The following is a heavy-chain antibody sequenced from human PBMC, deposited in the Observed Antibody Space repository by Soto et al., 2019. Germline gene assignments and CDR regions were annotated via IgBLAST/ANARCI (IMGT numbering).Heavy chain of an antibody. CDR1: GFTFSSYG. CDR3: AKDLPGIALTGTGSGY. D-gene: IGHD6-19*01. Sequence: GGSLRLSCAASGFTFSSYGMSWVRQAPGKGLEWVSAISTSGFSTYYADSVKGRSTISRDISKNTLYLQMTSLRAEEKSVYYCAKDLPGIALTGTGSGYWGQGTLVTVSS. V-gene: IGHV3-23*01. J-gene: IGHJ4*02. CDR2: ISTSGFST.